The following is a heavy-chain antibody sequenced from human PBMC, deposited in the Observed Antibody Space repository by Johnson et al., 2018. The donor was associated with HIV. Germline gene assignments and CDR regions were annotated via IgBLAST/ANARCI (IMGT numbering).Heavy chain of an antibody. CDR1: GFTFSDYY. CDR3: ASGSGHHPGAFDI. Sequence: QMLLVESGGGLVKPGGSLRLSCAASGFTFSDYYMSWLRQAPGKGLVGASYISRSGITIYYADSVMGRVTISRDNAKNSLYLQMNSLRAEDTAVYYCASGSGHHPGAFDIWGQGTMVTVSS. J-gene: IGHJ3*02. D-gene: IGHD6-19*01. V-gene: IGHV3-11*01. CDR2: ISRSGITI.